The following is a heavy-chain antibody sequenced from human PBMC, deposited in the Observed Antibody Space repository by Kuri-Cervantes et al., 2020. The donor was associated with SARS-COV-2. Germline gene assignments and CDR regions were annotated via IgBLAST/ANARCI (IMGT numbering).Heavy chain of an antibody. J-gene: IGHJ4*02. V-gene: IGHV4-34*01. CDR3: ARLPPYYYDSSGYFLS. CDR2: INHSGST. D-gene: IGHD3-22*01. Sequence: SETLSLTCAVYGGSFSGYYWSWIRQPPGKGLEWIGEINHSGSTNYNPSLKSRVTISVDTSKNQFSLKLSSVTAADTAVYYCARLPPYYYDSSGYFLSWGQGNLVTVSS. CDR1: GGSFSGYY.